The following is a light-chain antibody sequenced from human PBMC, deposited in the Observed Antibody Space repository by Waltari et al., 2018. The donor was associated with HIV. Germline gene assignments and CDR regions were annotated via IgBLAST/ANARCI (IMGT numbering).Light chain of an antibody. J-gene: IGKJ3*01. Sequence: DIQMTQSPSSLSASVGDSVTITCRASQTVKNKLNWYQQKPGEAPKVVIYDASTLQSGVPSRFRGGGSWTDFTLTITSLQLDDFATYFCQQSFSYPLTFGPGTKVDI. CDR1: QTVKNK. CDR2: DAS. V-gene: IGKV1-39*01. CDR3: QQSFSYPLT.